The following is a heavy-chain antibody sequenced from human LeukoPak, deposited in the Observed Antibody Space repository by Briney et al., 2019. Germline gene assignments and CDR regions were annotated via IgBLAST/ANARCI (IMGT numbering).Heavy chain of an antibody. J-gene: IGHJ6*03. CDR1: GGSISSISYY. D-gene: IGHD1-1*01. Sequence: SETLSLTCTVSGGSISSISYYWGWIRQPPGKGLEWIGSIYYSGSTYYNPSLKSRVTISVDTSKNQFSLKLSSVTAADTAVYYCARLEAYYYYYMDVWGKGATVTVSS. V-gene: IGHV4-39*01. CDR2: IYYSGST. CDR3: ARLEAYYYYYMDV.